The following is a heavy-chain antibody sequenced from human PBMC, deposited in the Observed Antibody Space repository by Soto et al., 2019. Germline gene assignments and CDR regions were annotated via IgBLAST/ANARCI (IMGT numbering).Heavy chain of an antibody. J-gene: IGHJ4*02. CDR3: ARLSYYYVISGYQPADYYFAY. V-gene: IGHV4-59*08. Sequence: SETLSLTCTVSGGSISSYYWSWIRQPPGKGLEWIGYIYYSGSTNYNPSLKSRVTISVDTSKNQFSLKLSSVTAADTAVYYCARLSYYYVISGYQPADYYFAYWGQGTLVTGSS. D-gene: IGHD3-22*01. CDR1: GGSISSYY. CDR2: IYYSGST.